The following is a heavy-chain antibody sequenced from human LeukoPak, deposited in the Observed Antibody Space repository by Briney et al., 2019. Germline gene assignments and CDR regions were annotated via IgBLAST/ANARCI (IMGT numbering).Heavy chain of an antibody. J-gene: IGHJ6*02. CDR2: IYYSGTT. CDR1: SVSISSSSYY. V-gene: IGHV4-39*01. D-gene: IGHD3-22*01. Sequence: SETLSLTCTVSSVSISSSSYYWGWIRQPPGKGLEWIGSIYYSGTTHFNRSLKSRVTISVDTSKNQFSLRLSSVTAADTAVYYCARHAADSSGFYNYYGMDVWGQGTTVTVSS. CDR3: ARHAADSSGFYNYYGMDV.